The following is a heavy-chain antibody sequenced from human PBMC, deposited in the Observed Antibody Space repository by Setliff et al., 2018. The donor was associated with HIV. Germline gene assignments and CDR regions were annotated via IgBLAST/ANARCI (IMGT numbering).Heavy chain of an antibody. CDR1: GGSISSYY. J-gene: IGHJ5*02. Sequence: KASETLSLTCSVSGGSISSYYWNWIRQPAGKGLEWIGRIFSSGTTNYNPSLQSRITMSVDTSKNHFTLRLSSVTVADTAVYYCARRGRFMGWFDPWGQGSLVTVSS. CDR2: IFSSGTT. CDR3: ARRGRFMGWFDP. D-gene: IGHD3-3*01. V-gene: IGHV4-4*07.